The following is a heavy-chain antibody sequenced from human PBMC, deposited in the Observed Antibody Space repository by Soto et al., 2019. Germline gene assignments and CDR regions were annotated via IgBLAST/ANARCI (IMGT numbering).Heavy chain of an antibody. CDR3: AKTDMSGSYDY. CDR2: ISYDGTDK. Sequence: QVQLVESGGGVVQPGRSLRLSCVASGFTFSGYGMHWVRQAPGQGLEWVALISYDGTDKDYADSVKGRCIISRDNSKNTLYLQMNSLRAEDTAMYYCAKTDMSGSYDYWGQGTLVTVSS. V-gene: IGHV3-30*18. D-gene: IGHD1-26*01. CDR1: GFTFSGYG. J-gene: IGHJ4*02.